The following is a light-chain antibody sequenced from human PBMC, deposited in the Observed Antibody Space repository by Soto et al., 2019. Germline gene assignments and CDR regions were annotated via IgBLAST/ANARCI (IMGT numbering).Light chain of an antibody. CDR1: QSVSGSY. CDR2: DAS. Sequence: EIMLTQSPGTLSLSPGDRATLSCRASQSVSGSYLAWYQQKPGQAPRLVIYDASSRATGIPDRFSGSGSGADFTLTISRLEPDDFATYYCQQFNTSPWTFGQGTKVEIK. J-gene: IGKJ1*01. CDR3: QQFNTSPWT. V-gene: IGKV3-20*01.